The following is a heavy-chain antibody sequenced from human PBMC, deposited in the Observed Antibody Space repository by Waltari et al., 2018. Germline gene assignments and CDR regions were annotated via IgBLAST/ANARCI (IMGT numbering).Heavy chain of an antibody. CDR1: GFTFSVYS. V-gene: IGHV3-48*04. J-gene: IGHJ4*02. Sequence: EVQLVESGGGLVQSGGSLRLSCAASGFTFSVYSMNWVRQAPGKGLEWISYINSASSKIYYADSVKGRFTISRDNAKNSVYLQMNSLSAEDTATYYCAKNEKFCIKAACYDSWGQGTLVTVSS. D-gene: IGHD2-8*01. CDR2: INSASSKI. CDR3: AKNEKFCIKAACYDS.